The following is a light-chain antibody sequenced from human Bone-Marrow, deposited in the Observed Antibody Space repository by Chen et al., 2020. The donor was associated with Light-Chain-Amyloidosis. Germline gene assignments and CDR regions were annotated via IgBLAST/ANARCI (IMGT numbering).Light chain of an antibody. CDR1: QTISSNY. Sequence: DIVLTQSPGNLSSYLGLAANLSCRASQTISSNYLTWYQHKFGQAPRLLIDGSSSRSTGIPDRFTGSGSETDFTLTINRLEPEDFAMYYCQQYGTSPLTFGGGTKVEIK. CDR3: QQYGTSPLT. V-gene: IGKV3-20*01. J-gene: IGKJ4*01. CDR2: GSS.